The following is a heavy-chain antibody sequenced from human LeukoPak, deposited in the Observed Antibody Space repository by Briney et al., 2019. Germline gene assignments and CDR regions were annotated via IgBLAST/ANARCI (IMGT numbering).Heavy chain of an antibody. CDR1: GGSISSYY. D-gene: IGHD3-10*01. Sequence: SETLSLTCTVSGGSISSYYWSWIRQPPGKGLEWIGYVHYSGSTNYNPSLKSRVAISVDTSKNQFSLKLSSVTTADTAVYYCARVEEGYGSGSSTYYYYYMDVWGKGTTVTISS. CDR2: VHYSGST. CDR3: ARVEEGYGSGSSTYYYYYMDV. J-gene: IGHJ6*03. V-gene: IGHV4-59*01.